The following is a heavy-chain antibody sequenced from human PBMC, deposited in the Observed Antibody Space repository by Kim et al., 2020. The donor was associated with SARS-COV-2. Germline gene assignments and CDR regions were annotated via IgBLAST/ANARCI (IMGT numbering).Heavy chain of an antibody. V-gene: IGHV3-74*01. CDR2: ISSDGSYI. J-gene: IGHJ4*02. D-gene: IGHD2-15*01. CDR1: GFTFSSYW. CDR3: ARALIGTNCYNY. Sequence: GGSLRLSCSASGFTFSSYWMNWVRQTPEKGLVWVSRISSDGSYITYADSVKGRFTISRDNAKCTLYLQMNNLRAEDTAVYYCARALIGTNCYNYWGQGTLVTVSS.